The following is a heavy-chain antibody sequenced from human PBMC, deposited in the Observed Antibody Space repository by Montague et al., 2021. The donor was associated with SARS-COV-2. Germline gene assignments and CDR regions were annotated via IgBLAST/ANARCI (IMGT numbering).Heavy chain of an antibody. V-gene: IGHV3-74*01. CDR2: INSDASNA. CDR1: GFTFSKYG. CDR3: ARDMIYDLWRGYDAGDAFDV. Sequence: SLRLSCAASGFTFSKYGMHWVRQAPGKGLVWVSRINSDASNASYADSVQGRFTISRDNAKNTLYLQMNSLRGEDTAVYYCARDMIYDLWRGYDAGDAFDVWGQGTMVTVSS. D-gene: IGHD3-3*01. J-gene: IGHJ3*01.